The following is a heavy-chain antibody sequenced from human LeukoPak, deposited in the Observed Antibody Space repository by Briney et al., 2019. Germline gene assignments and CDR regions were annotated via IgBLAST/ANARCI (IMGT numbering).Heavy chain of an antibody. Sequence: SQTLSLTCAISGDSVSSNSAAWNWIRQSPSRGLEWLGRTYYRSKWYNDYAVSVKSRITINPDTSKNQFSPQLNSVTPEDTAAYYCARDLDYYDSSGYYKYYYYGMDVWGQGTTVTVSS. CDR3: ARDLDYYDSSGYYKYYYYGMDV. J-gene: IGHJ6*02. D-gene: IGHD3-22*01. V-gene: IGHV6-1*01. CDR1: GDSVSSNSAA. CDR2: TYYRSKWYN.